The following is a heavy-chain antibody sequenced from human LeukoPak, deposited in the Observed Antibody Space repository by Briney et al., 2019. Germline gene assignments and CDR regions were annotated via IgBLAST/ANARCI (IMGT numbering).Heavy chain of an antibody. J-gene: IGHJ6*02. CDR1: GFTFSSYW. CDR3: AREVSHPYDYGDYVPASLNYYYYGMDV. Sequence: PGGSLRLSCAASGFTFSSYWMSWVRQAPGKGLEWVANIKQDGSEKYYVDSVKGRFTISRDNAKNTLYLQMNSLRAEDTAVYYCAREVSHPYDYGDYVPASLNYYYYGMDVWGQGTTVTVSS. V-gene: IGHV3-7*01. D-gene: IGHD4-17*01. CDR2: IKQDGSEK.